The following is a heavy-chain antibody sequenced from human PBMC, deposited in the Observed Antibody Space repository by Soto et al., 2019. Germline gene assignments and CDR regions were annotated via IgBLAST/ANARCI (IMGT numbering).Heavy chain of an antibody. J-gene: IGHJ4*02. Sequence: PGESLKISCKASGYTFTSYAISWVRQAPGQGLEWMGWISAYNGNTNYAQKLQGRVTMTTDTSTSTAYMELRSLRSDDTAVYYCARDLPPVDYWGQGTLVTVSS. V-gene: IGHV1-18*01. CDR3: ARDLPPVDY. CDR2: ISAYNGNT. CDR1: GYTFTSYA.